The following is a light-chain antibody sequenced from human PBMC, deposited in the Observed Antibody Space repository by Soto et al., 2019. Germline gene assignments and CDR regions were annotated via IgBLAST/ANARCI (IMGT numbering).Light chain of an antibody. CDR1: QSVITC. J-gene: IGKJ5*01. V-gene: IGKV3-11*01. CDR3: QQYNNWPPIT. CDR2: DAS. Sequence: EIVLTQSPATLSLSPGERATLSCRASQSVITCLAWYQQRPGQAPRLLIYDASNRATGIPARFSGSGSGTEFTLTISSLQSEDFAVYYCQQYNNWPPITFGQGTRLGL.